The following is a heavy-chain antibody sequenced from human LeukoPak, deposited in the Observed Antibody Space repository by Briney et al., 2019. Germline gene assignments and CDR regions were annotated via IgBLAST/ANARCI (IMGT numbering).Heavy chain of an antibody. J-gene: IGHJ3*02. CDR3: ARDPRPFCSGGSCLLPEGAFDI. CDR2: IYYSGST. D-gene: IGHD2-15*01. CDR1: GGSISSSSYY. Sequence: SETLSLTCTVSGGSISSSSYYWGWIRQPPGKGLEWIGSIYYSGSTYYNPSLKSRVTISVDTSKNQFSLKLSSVTAADTAVYYCARDPRPFCSGGSCLLPEGAFDIWGQGTMVTVSS. V-gene: IGHV4-39*07.